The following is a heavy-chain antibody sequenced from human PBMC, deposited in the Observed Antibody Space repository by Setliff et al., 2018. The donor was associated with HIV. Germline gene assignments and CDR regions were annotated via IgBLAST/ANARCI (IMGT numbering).Heavy chain of an antibody. Sequence: PGGSLRLSCAASEFTFSSYSMNWVRQAPGKGLEWVASISITSSTIYYADSVKGRFTISRDNAKNSLYLQMNSLRAEDTAVYYCAREVVGATERYYFDYWGQGTLVTVSS. CDR1: EFTFSSYS. D-gene: IGHD1-26*01. CDR2: ISITSSTI. V-gene: IGHV3-21*04. CDR3: AREVVGATERYYFDY. J-gene: IGHJ4*02.